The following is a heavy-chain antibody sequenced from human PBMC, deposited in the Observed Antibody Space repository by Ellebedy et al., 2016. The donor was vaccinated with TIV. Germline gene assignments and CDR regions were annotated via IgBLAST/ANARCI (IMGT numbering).Heavy chain of an antibody. Sequence: MPSETLSLTCAISGASVSSNNAAWNWIRQSPSRGLEWLGRTYYRSKWYIDYALSVKSRITINPDTSKNQFSLQLSSVTPEDTAVYYCAYDYGEYELGLDVWGQGTTVTVSS. V-gene: IGHV6-1*01. CDR2: TYYRSKWYI. CDR3: AYDYGEYELGLDV. D-gene: IGHD4/OR15-4a*01. J-gene: IGHJ6*02. CDR1: GASVSSNNAA.